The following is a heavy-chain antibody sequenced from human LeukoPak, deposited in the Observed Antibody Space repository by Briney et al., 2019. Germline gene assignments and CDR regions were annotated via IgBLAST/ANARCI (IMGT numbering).Heavy chain of an antibody. CDR2: GTGR. J-gene: IGHJ4*02. CDR3: ATVTKVDFDY. Sequence: GTGRYFPGSVEGRFAISRDDSKKSVFLQMSNLRPEDTGVYFCATVTKVDFDYWGQGTLVTVSS. V-gene: IGHV3-30*09. D-gene: IGHD4-11*01.